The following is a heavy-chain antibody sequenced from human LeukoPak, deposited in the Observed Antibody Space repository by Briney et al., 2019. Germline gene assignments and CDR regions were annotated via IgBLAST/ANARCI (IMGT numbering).Heavy chain of an antibody. CDR3: ASNQGYSGYDSGRDAFDI. Sequence: GGSLRLSCAASGFTFSNYGMSWVRQAPGKGLEWVSSISGSGDSTYYADSVKGRFTISRDNAKNSLYLQMNSLRAEDTAVYYCASNQGYSGYDSGRDAFDIWGQGTMVTVSS. V-gene: IGHV3-23*01. CDR2: ISGSGDST. J-gene: IGHJ3*02. D-gene: IGHD5-12*01. CDR1: GFTFSNYG.